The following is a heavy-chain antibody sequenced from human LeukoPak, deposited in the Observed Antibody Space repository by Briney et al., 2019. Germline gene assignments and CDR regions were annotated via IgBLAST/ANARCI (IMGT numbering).Heavy chain of an antibody. V-gene: IGHV4-34*01. CDR3: ARGEYCSSTSCYDRHWFDP. Sequence: QPPXXXXEWXXEINHXGSTNYNPSLKSRVTISVDTSKNQFSLKLSSVTAADTAVYYCARGEYCSSTSCYDRHWFDPWGQGTLVTVSS. J-gene: IGHJ5*02. CDR2: INHXGST. D-gene: IGHD2-2*01.